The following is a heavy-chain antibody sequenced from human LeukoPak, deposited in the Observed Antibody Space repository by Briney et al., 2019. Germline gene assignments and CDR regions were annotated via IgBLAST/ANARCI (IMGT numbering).Heavy chain of an antibody. D-gene: IGHD6-6*01. CDR3: ARDNELYSSSSCFDY. CDR2: ICSSSSTI. J-gene: IGHJ4*02. CDR1: GFTLSSYS. Sequence: PGGSLRLSCAASGFTLSSYSMIWAGQAPGKGLEWVSYICSSSSTIYYADSVKGRFTISRDNAKNSLYLQMNSLRAEDTAVYYCARDNELYSSSSCFDYWGQGTLVTVSS. V-gene: IGHV3-48*04.